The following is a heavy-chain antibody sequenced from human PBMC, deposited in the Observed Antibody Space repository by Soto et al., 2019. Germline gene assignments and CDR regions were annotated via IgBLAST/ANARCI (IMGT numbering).Heavy chain of an antibody. J-gene: IGHJ5*02. CDR3: VKDHIATAGICLYNWFEP. V-gene: IGHV3-64D*06. D-gene: IGHD6-13*01. CDR2: ITSNGRTT. CDR1: GFTCSTYA. Sequence: GGSLRLSCSASGFTCSTYAMHWVRQAPGKRLEYIAGITSNGRTTSDKDSVKGKFFISREKSARKLYLQMSSVRFDATVVYFCVKDHIATAGICLYNWFEPWGQGTRVTVCS.